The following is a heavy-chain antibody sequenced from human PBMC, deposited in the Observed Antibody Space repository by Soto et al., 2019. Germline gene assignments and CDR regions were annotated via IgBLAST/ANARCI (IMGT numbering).Heavy chain of an antibody. CDR2: IWYDGSNK. D-gene: IGHD4-17*01. CDR1: GFTFSSYG. CDR3: ARSGHGEPYYYYDMDV. J-gene: IGHJ6*02. V-gene: IGHV3-33*08. Sequence: GGSLRLSCAASGFTFSSYGMQWVRQAPGQGLEWVALIWYDGSNKFCAESVKGRFTISRDNSKNTLYLQMNSLKAQDTAVYYCARSGHGEPYYYYDMDVWGQGTTVTVSS.